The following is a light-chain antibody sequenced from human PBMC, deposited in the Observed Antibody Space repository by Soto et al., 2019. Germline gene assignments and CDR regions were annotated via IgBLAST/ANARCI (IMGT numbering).Light chain of an antibody. CDR3: SSYTSSTTPYV. V-gene: IGLV2-14*03. Sequence: QSVLTQPPSVSGSPGQSITLSCTGTSSDVGGYNYVSWYQRHPGKAPKLMIFDVSNRPSGVSNRFSGSKSANTASLTISGLQAEDEADYFCSSYTSSTTPYVFGTGTKVTVL. CDR1: SSDVGGYNY. J-gene: IGLJ1*01. CDR2: DVS.